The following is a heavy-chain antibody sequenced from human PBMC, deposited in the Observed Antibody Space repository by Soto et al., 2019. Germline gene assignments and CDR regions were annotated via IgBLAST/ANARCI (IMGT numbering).Heavy chain of an antibody. Sequence: SETLSLTCTVSGGSISSYYWSWIRQPPGKGLEWIGYIYYSGSTNYNPSLKSRVTISVDTSKNQFSLKLSSVTAADTAVYYCARLYSSGPNDAFDIWGQGTMVTVSS. D-gene: IGHD6-19*01. CDR3: ARLYSSGPNDAFDI. V-gene: IGHV4-59*08. CDR1: GGSISSYY. CDR2: IYYSGST. J-gene: IGHJ3*02.